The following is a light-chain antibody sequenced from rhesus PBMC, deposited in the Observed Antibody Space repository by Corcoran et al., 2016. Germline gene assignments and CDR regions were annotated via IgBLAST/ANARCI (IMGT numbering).Light chain of an antibody. CDR1: SSDIGAYNF. V-gene: IGLV2-32*01. J-gene: IGLJ1*01. CDR2: EVS. CDR3: CSYAGRCTFYV. Sequence: QAALTQPRSVSGSPGQSVTISCTGTSSDIGAYNFVSWYQQLPGTAPKLLIYEVSKWPSGVSDRFSGSKSGSTASLTISGLQAEDEADYFCCSYAGRCTFYVLGGGTRLTVL.